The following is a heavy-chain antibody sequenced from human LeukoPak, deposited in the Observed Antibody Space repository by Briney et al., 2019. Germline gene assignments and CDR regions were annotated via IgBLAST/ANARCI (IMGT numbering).Heavy chain of an antibody. CDR1: GFTFSRSW. V-gene: IGHV3-21*05. J-gene: IGHJ4*02. CDR3: ARWARVPGY. CDR2: ISPPGSDI. D-gene: IGHD1-1*01. Sequence: PGGSLRLSYVASGFTFSRSWMDWVRQAPGKGPEWLTYISPPGSDISYADSVKGRFTVSRDNAKNSLFLQMNSLTVEDTAVYYCARWARVPGYWGQGTLVTVSS.